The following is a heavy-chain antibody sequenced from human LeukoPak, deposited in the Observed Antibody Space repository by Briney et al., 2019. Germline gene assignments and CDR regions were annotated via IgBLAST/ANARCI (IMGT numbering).Heavy chain of an antibody. CDR1: GFTFSSYS. CDR2: IDSSSSYI. CDR3: VRGSYGAYDY. V-gene: IGHV3-21*01. D-gene: IGHD4-17*01. Sequence: GGSLRLSCVASGFTFSSYSINWVRQAPGKGLEWVSSIDSSSSYIYYADSVKGRFTISRDNAKSSLYLQMNSLRAEDTAVYYCVRGSYGAYDYWGQGSLVTVSS. J-gene: IGHJ4*02.